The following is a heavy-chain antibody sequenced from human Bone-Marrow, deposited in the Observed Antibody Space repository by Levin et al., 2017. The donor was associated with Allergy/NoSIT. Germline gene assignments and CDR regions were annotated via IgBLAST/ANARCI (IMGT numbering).Heavy chain of an antibody. CDR2: ISWNSGSI. Sequence: GGSLRLSCAASGFTFDDYAMHWVRQAPGKGLEWVSGISWNSGSIGYADSVKGRFTISRDNAKNSLYLQMNSLRAEDTALYYCAKDGIRFLEWVLYFDYWGQGTLVTVSS. J-gene: IGHJ4*02. D-gene: IGHD3-3*01. CDR3: AKDGIRFLEWVLYFDY. CDR1: GFTFDDYA. V-gene: IGHV3-9*01.